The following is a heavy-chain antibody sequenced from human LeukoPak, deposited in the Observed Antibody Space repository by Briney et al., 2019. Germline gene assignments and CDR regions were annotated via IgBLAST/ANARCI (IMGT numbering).Heavy chain of an antibody. Sequence: SETLSLTCTVSGASIRSHHWTWIRQPPGKGLEWIGNVYYVGSTSYSPSLKSRVTILLDTSKNQFSLEMNSVTAADTAVYYCARSGDSSAYYSFWGQGILVTVSS. CDR3: ARSGDSSAYYSF. J-gene: IGHJ4*02. CDR2: VYYVGST. D-gene: IGHD3-22*01. V-gene: IGHV4-59*11. CDR1: GASIRSHH.